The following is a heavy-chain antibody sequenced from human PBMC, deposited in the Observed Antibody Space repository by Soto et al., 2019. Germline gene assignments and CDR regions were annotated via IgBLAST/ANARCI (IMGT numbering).Heavy chain of an antibody. Sequence: SETLSLTCTVSGGSISSSNYYWGWIRQPPGKGLEWIWSIYYNGSTNYNPSLKSRVTISVDTSKNQFSLKLSSVTAADTAVYYCARLPGGQRIQLWETNYYLYGMDVWGQGTTVTVSS. D-gene: IGHD5-18*01. CDR1: GGSISSSNYY. J-gene: IGHJ6*02. CDR3: ARLPGGQRIQLWETNYYLYGMDV. CDR2: IYYNGST. V-gene: IGHV4-39*07.